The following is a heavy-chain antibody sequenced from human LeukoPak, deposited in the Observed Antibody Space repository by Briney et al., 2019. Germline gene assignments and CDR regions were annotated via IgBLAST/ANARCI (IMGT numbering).Heavy chain of an antibody. V-gene: IGHV3-33*01. CDR3: ARGIAAAGTDSWFDP. J-gene: IGHJ5*02. D-gene: IGHD6-13*01. CDR2: IWYDGSNK. Sequence: PGGSLRLSCAASGFTFSSYGMHWVRQAPGKGLEWVAVIWYDGSNKYYADSVKGRFTISRDNSKNTLYLQMNSLRAEDTAVYYCARGIAAAGTDSWFDPSGQGTLVTVSS. CDR1: GFTFSSYG.